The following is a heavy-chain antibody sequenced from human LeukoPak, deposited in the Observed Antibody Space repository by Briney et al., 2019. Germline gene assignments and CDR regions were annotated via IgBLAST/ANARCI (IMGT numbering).Heavy chain of an antibody. Sequence: ASVKVSCKASGYTFTSYGINWVRQATGQGLEWMGWMNPNSGNTGYAQKFQGRVTMTRNTSISTAYMELSSLRSEDTAVYYCARGGGYSSGWYGYYYYYYMDVWGKGTTVTVSS. CDR1: GYTFTSYG. J-gene: IGHJ6*03. D-gene: IGHD6-19*01. CDR3: ARGGGYSSGWYGYYYYYYMDV. CDR2: MNPNSGNT. V-gene: IGHV1-8*01.